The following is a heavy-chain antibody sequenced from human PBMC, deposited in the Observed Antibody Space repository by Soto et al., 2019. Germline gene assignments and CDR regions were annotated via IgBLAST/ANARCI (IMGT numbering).Heavy chain of an antibody. Sequence: GASVKVSCKASGYIFTSYDIHWVRQAPGQRLEWMGRINAANGNTKYSQRFQGRDTITRDASANTAYMDLSSLRSEDTAVYYCASAIADACFDYGGQGTQVT. V-gene: IGHV1-3*01. CDR3: ASAIADACFDY. CDR1: GYIFTSYD. D-gene: IGHD6-13*01. J-gene: IGHJ4*02. CDR2: INAANGNT.